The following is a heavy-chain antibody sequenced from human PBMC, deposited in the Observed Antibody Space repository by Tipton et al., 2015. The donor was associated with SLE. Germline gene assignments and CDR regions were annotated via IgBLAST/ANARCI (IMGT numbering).Heavy chain of an antibody. V-gene: IGHV4-59*11. CDR2: IYYSGST. CDR1: GGSISSHY. D-gene: IGHD1-26*01. Sequence: TLSLTCTVSGGSISSHYWNWIRQPPGKGLEWIGYIYYSGSTNYNPSLKSRVTISVDRSKNQFSLNLRSVTAADTAVYYCARDSMGGPFDYWGQGTLVTVSS. J-gene: IGHJ4*02. CDR3: ARDSMGGPFDY.